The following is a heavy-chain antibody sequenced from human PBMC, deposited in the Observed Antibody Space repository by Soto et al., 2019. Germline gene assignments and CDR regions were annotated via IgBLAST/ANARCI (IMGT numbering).Heavy chain of an antibody. D-gene: IGHD5-18*01. CDR3: ARRYGSCFDY. J-gene: IGHJ4*02. CDR2: IYYSGST. V-gene: IGHV4-59*08. Sequence: QVQLQESGPGLVKPSETLSLTCTVSGGSISSYYWSWIRQPPGKGLEWIGYIYYSGSTNYNPSLKSPGTTPVDTSKPQFALKLSSVTAADTAVYYCARRYGSCFDYWGQGTLVTVSS. CDR1: GGSISSYY.